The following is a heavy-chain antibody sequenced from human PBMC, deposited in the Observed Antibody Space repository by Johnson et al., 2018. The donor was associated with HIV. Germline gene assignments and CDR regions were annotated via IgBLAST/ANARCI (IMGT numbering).Heavy chain of an antibody. CDR3: ARALKKTRGVLALTFDI. D-gene: IGHD3-10*01. CDR1: GFTVSSNY. CDR2: ISGSGGST. J-gene: IGHJ3*02. Sequence: VQLVESGGGLVQPGGSLRLSCAASGFTVSSNYMSWVRQAPGKGLEWVSVISGSGGSTYYADSVKGRFTISRDNSKNTLYLQMNSLRAEDTAVYYCARALKKTRGVLALTFDIWGQGTMVTVSS. V-gene: IGHV3-23*04.